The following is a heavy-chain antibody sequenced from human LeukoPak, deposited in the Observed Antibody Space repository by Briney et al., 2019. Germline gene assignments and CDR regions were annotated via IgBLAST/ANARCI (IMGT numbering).Heavy chain of an antibody. CDR1: GGTFSSYA. V-gene: IGHV1-69*13. D-gene: IGHD4-23*01. Sequence: GASVNVSCKASGGTFSSYAISWVRQAPGQGLEWMGGIIPIFGTANYAQKFQGRVTITADESTSTAYMELSSLRSEDTAVYYCARGLGNSDPYNWFDAWGQGTLVTVSS. CDR2: IIPIFGTA. J-gene: IGHJ5*02. CDR3: ARGLGNSDPYNWFDA.